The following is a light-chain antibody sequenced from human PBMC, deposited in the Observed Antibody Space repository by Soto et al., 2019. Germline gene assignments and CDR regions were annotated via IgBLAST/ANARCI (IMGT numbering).Light chain of an antibody. J-gene: IGKJ1*01. CDR2: AAS. CDR1: QSVSTY. CDR3: QQSYGIPRT. V-gene: IGKV1-39*01. Sequence: DIQMTQSPSSLSASVGDRVTITCRASQSVSTYFNWYQQKPGKAHNLLIYAASNLQSGVPSRFSGTGFGTDFTLTISSLQPEDSATYYCQQSYGIPRTFGQGTKVEIK.